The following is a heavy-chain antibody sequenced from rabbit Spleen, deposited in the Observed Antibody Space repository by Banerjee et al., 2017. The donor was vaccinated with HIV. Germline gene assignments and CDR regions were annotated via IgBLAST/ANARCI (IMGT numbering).Heavy chain of an antibody. CDR2: IDTSDGGNTGNT. V-gene: IGHV1S45*01. CDR3: ARDLVAVIGWNFSL. J-gene: IGHJ3*01. Sequence: LAESGGGLVKPGGTLTLTCTVSGFSFSSNWICWVRQAPGKGLEWIACIDTSDGGNTGNTYYASWAKGRFIMSRTSSTKVTLQMTSLTAADTATYFCARDLVAVIGWNFSLWGQGTLVTVS. CDR1: GFSFSSNW. D-gene: IGHD1-1*01.